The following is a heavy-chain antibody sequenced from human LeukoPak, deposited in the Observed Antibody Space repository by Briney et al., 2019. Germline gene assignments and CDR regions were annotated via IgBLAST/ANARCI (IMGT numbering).Heavy chain of an antibody. CDR1: GFTFSSYG. CDR2: IWYDGSNK. J-gene: IGHJ4*02. CDR3: AKYRMATTPYFDY. Sequence: AGGSLRLSCAASGFTFSSYGMHWVRQAPGKGLEWVAVIWYDGSNKYYADSVKGRFTISRDNSKNTLYLQMNSLRAEDTAVYHCAKYRMATTPYFDYWGQGTLVTVSS. V-gene: IGHV3-33*06. D-gene: IGHD2-15*01.